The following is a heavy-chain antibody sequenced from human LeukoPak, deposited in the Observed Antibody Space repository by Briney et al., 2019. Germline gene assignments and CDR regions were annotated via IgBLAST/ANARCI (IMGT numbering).Heavy chain of an antibody. Sequence: PGGSLRLSCATSGFPFSDFSMTWVRQAPGKGLEWISTTNSGGTTTYYAESVKGRFTISRDNFKNALYLQMSSLRVEDTAIYYCAKQSYARSLGEGGPGTPVTVSS. V-gene: IGHV3-23*01. J-gene: IGHJ4*02. CDR1: GFPFSDFS. CDR2: TNSGGTTT. CDR3: AKQSYARSLGE. D-gene: IGHD3-10*02.